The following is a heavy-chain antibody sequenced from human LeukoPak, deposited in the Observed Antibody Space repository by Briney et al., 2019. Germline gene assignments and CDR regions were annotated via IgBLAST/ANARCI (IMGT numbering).Heavy chain of an antibody. CDR2: FYTSGST. D-gene: IGHD3-22*01. J-gene: IGHJ3*02. V-gene: IGHV4-61*02. CDR1: GGSISSSSYY. Sequence: TLSLTCTVSGGSISSSSYYWSWIRQPAGKGLEWIGRFYTSGSTNYNPSLKSRVTISVDTSKNQFSLKLSSVTAADTAVYYCARGPSSGPMGDAFDIWGQGTMVTVSS. CDR3: ARGPSSGPMGDAFDI.